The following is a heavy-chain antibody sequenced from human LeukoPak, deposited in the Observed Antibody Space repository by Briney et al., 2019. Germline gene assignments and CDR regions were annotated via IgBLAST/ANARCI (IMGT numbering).Heavy chain of an antibody. Sequence: GSLRLSCAASGFTFSDNYLSWIRPAPGKGLEWVSYISSSGSTRYYADSVKGRFTISRDNAKNSVYLQMNSLRAEDTAVYYCARDRHTIFGVVIHYYGMDVWGQGTTVTVSS. CDR3: ARDRHTIFGVVIHYYGMDV. J-gene: IGHJ6*02. D-gene: IGHD3-3*01. CDR2: ISSSGSTR. CDR1: GFTFSDNY. V-gene: IGHV3-11*01.